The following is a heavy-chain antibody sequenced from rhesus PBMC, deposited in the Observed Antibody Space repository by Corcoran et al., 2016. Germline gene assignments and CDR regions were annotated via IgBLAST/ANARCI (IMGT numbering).Heavy chain of an antibody. Sequence: EVQLVETGGGLVQPGGSLKLSCAASGFTFSSYGMSWVRQAPGTGLEWVSALNSGGGSTYYADSVKGRFTIYRDNAKNSLYLQMNSLRAEDTAVYYCTRYCTGSGCLLFDYWGQGVLVTVSS. CDR1: GFTFSSYG. V-gene: IGHV3S5*01. CDR2: LNSGGGST. J-gene: IGHJ4*01. D-gene: IGHD2-21*01. CDR3: TRYCTGSGCLLFDY.